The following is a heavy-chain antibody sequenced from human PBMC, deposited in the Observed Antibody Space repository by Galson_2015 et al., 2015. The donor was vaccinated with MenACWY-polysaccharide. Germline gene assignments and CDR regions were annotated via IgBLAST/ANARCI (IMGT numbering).Heavy chain of an antibody. CDR2: ISWNSGNI. J-gene: IGHJ5*02. V-gene: IGHV3-9*01. CDR3: AKGAEGDYDPCFDL. D-gene: IGHD4-17*01. Sequence: SLRLSCAASGYTFETYAMHWVRHAPGKGLEWVSGISWNSGNIGYADSVRGRFTISRDYAKNSLDLEMNSLRVEDTAFYYCAKGAEGDYDPCFDLWGQGIPVTVSS. CDR1: GYTFETYA.